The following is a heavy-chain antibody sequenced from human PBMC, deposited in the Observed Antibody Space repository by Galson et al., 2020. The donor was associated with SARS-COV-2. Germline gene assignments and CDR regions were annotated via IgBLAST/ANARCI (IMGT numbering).Heavy chain of an antibody. CDR3: ARALLTTVALRPPSYYYDGMDV. CDR1: GYTFTSYY. J-gene: IGHJ6*02. V-gene: IGHV1-46*01. Sequence: ASVKVSCKASGYTFTSYYMHWVRQAPGQGLEWMGIINPSGGSTSYAQKFQGRVTMTRDTSTSTVYMELSSLRSEDTAVYYCARALLTTVALRPPSYYYDGMDVWGQGTTVTVSS. D-gene: IGHD4-4*01. CDR2: INPSGGST.